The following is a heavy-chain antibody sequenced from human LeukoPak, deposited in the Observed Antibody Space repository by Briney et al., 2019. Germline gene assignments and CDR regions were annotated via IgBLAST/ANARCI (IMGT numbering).Heavy chain of an antibody. Sequence: GRSLRLSCAASGFTFSSYGMHWVRQAPGKGLEWVAVISYDGSNKYYADSVKGRFTISRDNSKNTLYLQMNSLRAEDTAMYYCAKDSGSYYYYYYGMDVWGQGTTVTVSS. CDR1: GFTFSSYG. CDR3: AKDSGSYYYYYYGMDV. V-gene: IGHV3-30*18. CDR2: ISYDGSNK. J-gene: IGHJ6*02. D-gene: IGHD1-26*01.